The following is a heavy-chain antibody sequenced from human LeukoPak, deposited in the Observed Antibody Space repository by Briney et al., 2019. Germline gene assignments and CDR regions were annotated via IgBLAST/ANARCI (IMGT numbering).Heavy chain of an antibody. Sequence: PGGSLRLSCAASGFTFSSYGMHWVRQAPGKGLEWVAVIWYDGSNKYYADSVKGRFTISRDSSKNTLYLQMNSLRAEDTAVYYCARDLRWSHYWYFDLWGRGTLVTVSS. J-gene: IGHJ2*01. CDR3: ARDLRWSHYWYFDL. CDR1: GFTFSSYG. D-gene: IGHD2-15*01. CDR2: IWYDGSNK. V-gene: IGHV3-33*01.